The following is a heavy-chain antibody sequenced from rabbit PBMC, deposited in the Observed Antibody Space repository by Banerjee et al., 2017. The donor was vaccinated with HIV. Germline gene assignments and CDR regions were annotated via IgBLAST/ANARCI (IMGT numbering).Heavy chain of an antibody. CDR3: AREAFYADGGVADYYGMDL. D-gene: IGHD6-1*01. CDR2: IYAGGSGDS. V-gene: IGHV1S40*01. Sequence: QSLEESGGDLVKPGASLTLTCTASGFSFGHNFYMCWVRQAPGKGLEWIACIYAGGSGDSYYASWAKGRFTISGHNAQNTLYLQLNSLTAADTATYFCAREAFYADGGVADYYGMDLWGPGTLVTVS. J-gene: IGHJ6*01. CDR1: GFSFGHNFY.